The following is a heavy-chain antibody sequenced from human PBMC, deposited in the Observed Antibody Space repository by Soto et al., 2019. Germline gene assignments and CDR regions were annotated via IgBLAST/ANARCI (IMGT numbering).Heavy chain of an antibody. CDR1: GYTFISYG. Sequence: QVQRVQSGAEVKKPGASVKVSCKASGYTFISYGISWVRQAPGQGLEWMGWISTYNGNTNYAQELQGRVTMTTDTSTSTAYMVLRSLTSDDTAVFYCARTYTSGPPDYWGQGTLVTVSS. J-gene: IGHJ4*02. CDR2: ISTYNGNT. V-gene: IGHV1-18*01. CDR3: ARTYTSGPPDY. D-gene: IGHD6-19*01.